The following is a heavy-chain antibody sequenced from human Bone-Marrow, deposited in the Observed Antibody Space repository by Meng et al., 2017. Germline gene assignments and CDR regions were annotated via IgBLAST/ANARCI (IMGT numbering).Heavy chain of an antibody. J-gene: IGHJ4*02. Sequence: QVQLQESGPGLVKPSQTLSLTCTVSGGSIDSVDYYWYWIRQPPGKGLEWIGHIYYSGSTYYNPSLKSRVTISIDTSKNQFSLKLSSVTAADTAVFYCASAFSGPLDSWGRGTLVTVSS. CDR2: IYYSGST. CDR3: ASAFSGPLDS. CDR1: GGSIDSVDYY. V-gene: IGHV4-30-4*01. D-gene: IGHD3-10*01.